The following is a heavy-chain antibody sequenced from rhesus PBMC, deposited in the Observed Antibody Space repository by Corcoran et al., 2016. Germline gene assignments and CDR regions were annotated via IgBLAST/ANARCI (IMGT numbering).Heavy chain of an antibody. Sequence: QLQLQESGPGLVKPSETLSVTCAVSGGSISSSYWSWIRQAPGKGLEWIWYIYGSGSSTNYNPSLKSRVTLSVDTSKNQLSLKLSSVTTADTAVYYCVRDEVSRGYFDYWGQGVLVTVSS. J-gene: IGHJ4*01. CDR3: VRDEVSRGYFDY. CDR2: IYGSGSST. CDR1: GGSISSSY. V-gene: IGHV4-169*02.